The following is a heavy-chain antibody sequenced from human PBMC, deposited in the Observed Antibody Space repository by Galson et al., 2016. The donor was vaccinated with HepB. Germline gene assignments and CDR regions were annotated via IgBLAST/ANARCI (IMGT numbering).Heavy chain of an antibody. V-gene: IGHV3-23*01. J-gene: IGHJ4*02. CDR2: GYGRAGGP. CDR1: GFTFSSYP. Sequence: SLRLSCAASGFTFSSYPITWVRQAPGNPLEWVSAGYGRAGGPHYADSAKGRFTMSRDISRNTLYLQMNSLRAEDTAVYYCARFGRYGSGWYGKEDYWGQGTLVTVSS. D-gene: IGHD6-13*01. CDR3: ARFGRYGSGWYGKEDY.